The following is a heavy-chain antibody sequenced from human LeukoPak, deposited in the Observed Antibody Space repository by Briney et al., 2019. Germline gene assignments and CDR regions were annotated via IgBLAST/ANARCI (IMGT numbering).Heavy chain of an antibody. D-gene: IGHD1-26*01. V-gene: IGHV3-74*01. J-gene: IGHJ4*02. Sequence: GGSLRLSCAASGFTFSSYWMHWVRQAPGKGLMWVSRINSDGSSTRYADSVKGRFTISRDNAKNTLYLQMSSLRAEDTAVYYCARSTYSGSSYDYWGQGTLVTVSS. CDR3: ARSTYSGSSYDY. CDR2: INSDGSST. CDR1: GFTFSSYW.